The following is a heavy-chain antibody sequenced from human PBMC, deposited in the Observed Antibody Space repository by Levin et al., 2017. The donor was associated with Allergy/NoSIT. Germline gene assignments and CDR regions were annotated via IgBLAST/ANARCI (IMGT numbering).Heavy chain of an antibody. CDR2: ISHDGSGK. D-gene: IGHD7-27*01. CDR3: ARDILVSLGVPNWAHNRFDP. J-gene: IGHJ5*02. Sequence: GESLKISCAASGFTFSDYTMYWVRQTPGKGLEWLAVISHDGSGKIYTDSVKGRFTLSRDNSKNTLFLQMNSLGPEDTAVYYCARDILVSLGVPNWAHNRFDPWGQGTLVTVSS. CDR1: GFTFSDYT. V-gene: IGHV3-30*04.